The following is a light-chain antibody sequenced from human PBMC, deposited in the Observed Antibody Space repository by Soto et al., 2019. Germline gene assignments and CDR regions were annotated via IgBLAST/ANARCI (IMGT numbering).Light chain of an antibody. Sequence: DIVMTQSPDSLAVSLGERATINCKSSQSVLYSNNKNYVAWYQQKPGQPPKLLIFWTSTRESGVPDRFSGSGSGTDFTLTISSLQAEDVAVYYCQQYYSIPFTFGPGTKVDI. J-gene: IGKJ3*01. CDR3: QQYYSIPFT. CDR1: QSVLYSNNKNY. CDR2: WTS. V-gene: IGKV4-1*01.